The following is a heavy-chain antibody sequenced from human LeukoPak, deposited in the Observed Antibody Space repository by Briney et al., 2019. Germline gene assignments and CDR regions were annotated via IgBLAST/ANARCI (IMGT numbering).Heavy chain of an antibody. Sequence: SETLSLTCAVYGGSFSGYYWSWIRQPPGKGLEWIGEIDHSGSTNYNPSLKSRVTISVDTSKNQFSLKLSPVTAADTAVYYCARRDVLLWFGELLSDYWGQGTLVTVSS. CDR2: IDHSGST. CDR3: ARRDVLLWFGELLSDY. CDR1: GGSFSGYY. J-gene: IGHJ4*02. D-gene: IGHD3-10*01. V-gene: IGHV4-34*01.